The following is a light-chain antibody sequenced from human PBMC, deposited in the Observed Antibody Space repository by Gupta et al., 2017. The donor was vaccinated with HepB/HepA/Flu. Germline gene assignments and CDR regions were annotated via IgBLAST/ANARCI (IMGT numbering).Light chain of an antibody. CDR2: WAS. J-gene: IGKJ1*01. CDR3: QQDDSTPST. Sequence: DIVMTQSPDSLAVSLGERATINCKSSQSVLYSSKNKNYLAWYQQKPGQPPKLLIYWASTREYGVPDRFSGNGSGTDFTLTISSLQAEDVAVYYCQQDDSTPSTFGQGTKVEIK. V-gene: IGKV4-1*01. CDR1: QSVLYSSKNKNY.